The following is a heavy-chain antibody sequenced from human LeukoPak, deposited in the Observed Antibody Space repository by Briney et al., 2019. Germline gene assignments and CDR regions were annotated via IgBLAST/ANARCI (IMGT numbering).Heavy chain of an antibody. D-gene: IGHD3-10*01. CDR2: IHYSGST. J-gene: IGHJ3*02. CDR3: ARSDSHGSGSLPFDAFDI. V-gene: IGHV4-31*03. CDR1: GGSITHTGYS. Sequence: PSETLSLTCSVSGGSITHTGYSWSWIRQHPGKDLEWIGYIHYSGSTYYNPSLKSRVTISVDTSKNQLSLMLTSVTAADTAVYYCARSDSHGSGSLPFDAFDIWGQGTVVTVSS.